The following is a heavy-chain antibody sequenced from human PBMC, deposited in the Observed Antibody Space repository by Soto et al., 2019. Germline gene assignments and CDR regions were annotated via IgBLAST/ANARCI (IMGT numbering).Heavy chain of an antibody. CDR3: ARYGGNFLLLDHYYYYYMVV. CDR2: IIPIFGTA. J-gene: IGHJ6*03. D-gene: IGHD2-21*02. V-gene: IGHV1-69*13. Sequence: SVKVSCKASGGTFSSYAISWVRQAPGQGLEWMGGIIPIFGTANYAQKFQGRVTITADESTSTAYMELSSLRSEDTAVYYCARYGGNFLLLDHYYYYYMVVSGKGISLT. CDR1: GGTFSSYA.